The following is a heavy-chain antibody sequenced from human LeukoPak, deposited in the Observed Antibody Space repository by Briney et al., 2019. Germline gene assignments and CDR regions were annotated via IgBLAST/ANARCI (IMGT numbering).Heavy chain of an antibody. CDR2: IYYSGST. CDR3: ARTWIKGMDV. CDR1: GGSVSSTSYY. Sequence: SETLSLTCNVSGGSVSSTSYYWGWILQPPGKGLEWIASIYYSGSTYYNPSLKGRVTISVDTSKNQFSLKLSSVTAADTAVYYCARTWIKGMDVWGRGATVTVSS. V-gene: IGHV4-39*07. D-gene: IGHD5-12*01. J-gene: IGHJ6*04.